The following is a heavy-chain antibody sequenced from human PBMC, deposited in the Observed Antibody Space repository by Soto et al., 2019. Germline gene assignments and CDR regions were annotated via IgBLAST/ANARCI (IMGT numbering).Heavy chain of an antibody. D-gene: IGHD2-2*01. J-gene: IGHJ6*02. Sequence: ASVKVSCKASGYTFTSYAMHWVRQAPGQRLEWMGWINAGNGNTKYSQKFQGRVTITRDTSASTAYMELSSLRSEDTAVYYCAREGCSSTSCYDRYYYYGMDVWGQGTTVTVSS. CDR2: INAGNGNT. CDR3: AREGCSSTSCYDRYYYYGMDV. V-gene: IGHV1-3*01. CDR1: GYTFTSYA.